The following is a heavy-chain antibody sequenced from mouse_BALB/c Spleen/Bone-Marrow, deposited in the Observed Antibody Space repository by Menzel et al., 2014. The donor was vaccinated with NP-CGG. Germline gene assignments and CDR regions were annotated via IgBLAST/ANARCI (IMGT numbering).Heavy chain of an antibody. CDR2: ISSGSSTI. CDR1: GFTFSSFG. J-gene: IGHJ2*01. Sequence: EVNVVESGGGLVQPGGSRKLSCAASGFTFSSFGMHWVRQAPEKGLEWVAYISSGSSTIYYTDTVMGRFTISRDNPKSTLFLQMTSLRSEDTAMYYCARSGSSSGYFDYWGQGTTLTVSS. D-gene: IGHD1-1*01. CDR3: ARSGSSSGYFDY. V-gene: IGHV5-17*02.